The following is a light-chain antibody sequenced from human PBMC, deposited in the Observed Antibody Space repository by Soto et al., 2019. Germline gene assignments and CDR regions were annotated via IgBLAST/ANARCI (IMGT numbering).Light chain of an antibody. CDR3: QQRSNWPPLVT. V-gene: IGKV3-11*01. J-gene: IGKJ3*01. CDR2: DAS. Sequence: EIVLTQSPATLSLSPGERATLSCRASQSVSSYLAWYQQKPGQAPRLLIYDASNRATGIPARFSGSGSGTDSTLTISSLEPEDFAVYYCQQRSNWPPLVTFGPGTKVDIK. CDR1: QSVSSY.